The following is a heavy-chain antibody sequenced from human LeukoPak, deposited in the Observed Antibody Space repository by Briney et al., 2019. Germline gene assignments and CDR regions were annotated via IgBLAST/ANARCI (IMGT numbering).Heavy chain of an antibody. D-gene: IGHD3-10*01. CDR3: AKDQGSGLGSYSWGYFDY. J-gene: IGHJ4*02. Sequence: PGGSLRLSCAASGFTFDDYGMHWVRQAPGKGLEWVSGISWNSGSVAYAESVEGRFTISRDNAKNSLYLQMNSLRAEDTAVYYCAKDQGSGLGSYSWGYFDYWGQGTLVTVSS. V-gene: IGHV3-9*01. CDR2: ISWNSGSV. CDR1: GFTFDDYG.